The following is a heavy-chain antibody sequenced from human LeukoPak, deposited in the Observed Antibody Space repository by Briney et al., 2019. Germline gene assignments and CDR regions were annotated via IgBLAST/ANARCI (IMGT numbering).Heavy chain of an antibody. V-gene: IGHV4-61*01. J-gene: IGHJ1*01. CDR1: GGSVSSGSYY. Sequence: PSETLSLTCTVSGGSVSSGSYYWSWIRQPPGKGLEWIGYIYYSGSTNYNPSLKSRVTISVDTSKNQFPLKLSSVTAADTAVYYCARDHSGSYNIAEYFQHWGQGTLVTVSS. D-gene: IGHD1-26*01. CDR2: IYYSGST. CDR3: ARDHSGSYNIAEYFQH.